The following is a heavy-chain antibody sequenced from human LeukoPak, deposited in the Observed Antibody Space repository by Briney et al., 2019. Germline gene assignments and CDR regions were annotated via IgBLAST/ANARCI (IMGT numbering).Heavy chain of an antibody. CDR3: ARDSMVATLN. CDR2: ISSSSSYT. J-gene: IGHJ4*02. CDR1: GFTFSSYS. D-gene: IGHD5-12*01. V-gene: IGHV3-21*01. Sequence: GGSLRLSCAASGFTFSSYSMNWVRQAPGKGLEWVSSISSSSSYTYYADSVKGRFTISRDNAKNSLYLQMNSLRAEDTAVYYCARDSMVATLNWDQGTLVTVSS.